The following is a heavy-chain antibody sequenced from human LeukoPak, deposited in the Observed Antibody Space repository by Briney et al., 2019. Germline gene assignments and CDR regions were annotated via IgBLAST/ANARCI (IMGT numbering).Heavy chain of an antibody. CDR1: GVSMNNYY. J-gene: IGHJ3*02. D-gene: IGHD5-18*01. CDR3: VRQPGSTAAFDT. V-gene: IGHV4-59*08. CDR2: SHNNGES. Sequence: SDTLSLTCIVSGVSMNNYYWSWLRQTPGKGIEWIAYSHNNGESRYNPSLKSRITISVYTSKREFTLKLSSVTAADTAIYYCVRQPGSTAAFDTWGQGTMVTVS.